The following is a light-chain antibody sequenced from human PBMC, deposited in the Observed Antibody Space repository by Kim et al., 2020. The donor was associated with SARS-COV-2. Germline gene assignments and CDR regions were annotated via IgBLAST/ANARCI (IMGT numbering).Light chain of an antibody. J-gene: IGKJ2*01. CDR2: DAS. CDR3: QQYNNWPPYT. V-gene: IGKV3-15*01. CDR1: QTVSSN. Sequence: EIVMTQSPATLSVSPGERATLSCRASQTVSSNLAWYQQRPGQAPRLLIHDASTRAPGIPARFSGSGSGTEFTLTISSLRSEDFAVYFCQQYNNWPPYTFGQGTKLEI.